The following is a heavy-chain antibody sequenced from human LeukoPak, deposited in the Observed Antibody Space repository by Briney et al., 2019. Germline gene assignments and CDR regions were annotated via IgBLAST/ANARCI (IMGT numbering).Heavy chain of an antibody. D-gene: IGHD6-19*01. CDR1: GYTFTSYA. V-gene: IGHV1-3*01. CDR2: INAGNGNT. CDR3: ARGYSSGWYGGLYYFDY. Sequence: ASVKVSCKASGYTFTSYAMHWVRQAPGQRLEWMGWINAGNGNTKYSQKFQGRVTITRDTSASTAYMELSSLRSEDTAVYYCARGYSSGWYGGLYYFDYRGQGTLVTVSS. J-gene: IGHJ4*02.